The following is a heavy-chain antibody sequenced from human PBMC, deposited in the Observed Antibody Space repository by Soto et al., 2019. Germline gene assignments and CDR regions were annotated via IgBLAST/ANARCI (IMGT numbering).Heavy chain of an antibody. J-gene: IGHJ4*02. CDR2: IIPIFGTA. CDR3: ATLTTVATTFEGDY. CDR1: GGTFSSYA. Sequence: SVKVSCKASGGTFSSYAISWVRQAPGQGLEWMGGIIPIFGTANYAQKFQGRVTITADESTSTAYMELSSLRSEDTAVYYCATLTTVATTFEGDYWGQGTLVTVSS. V-gene: IGHV1-69*13. D-gene: IGHD4-4*01.